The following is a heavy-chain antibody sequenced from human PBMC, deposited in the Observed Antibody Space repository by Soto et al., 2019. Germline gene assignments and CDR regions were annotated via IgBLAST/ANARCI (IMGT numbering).Heavy chain of an antibody. CDR3: ARGNSSSSPPPAHYFDY. J-gene: IGHJ4*02. Sequence: PGGSLRLSCAASGFTFSSYSMNWVRQAPGKGLEWVSSISSSSSYIYYADSVKGRFTISRDNAKNSLYLQMNSLRAEDTAVYYCARGNSSSSPPPAHYFDYWGQGTLVTVSS. CDR1: GFTFSSYS. CDR2: ISSSSSYI. D-gene: IGHD6-6*01. V-gene: IGHV3-21*01.